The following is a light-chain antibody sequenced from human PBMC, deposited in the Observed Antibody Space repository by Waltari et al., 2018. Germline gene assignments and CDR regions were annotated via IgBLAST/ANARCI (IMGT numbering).Light chain of an antibody. CDR2: EGT. CDR3: CSYVSNTYV. Sequence: QSALTQHASVSGSPGQSITISCTGTTSDVWTYNLVSWYQQHPGKAPKLIIFEGTKRPSGVSNRFFASESGNTASLTISGLQADDEADYHCCSYVSNTYVFGTGTKVTVL. V-gene: IGLV2-23*01. CDR1: TSDVWTYNL. J-gene: IGLJ1*01.